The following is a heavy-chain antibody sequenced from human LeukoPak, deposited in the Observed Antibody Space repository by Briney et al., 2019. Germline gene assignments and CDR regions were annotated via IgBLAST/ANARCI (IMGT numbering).Heavy chain of an antibody. Sequence: GGSLRLSCAASGFNFSDSRMTWVRQAPGTGLEWVANVNKEGTEKHFLDSVEGRFTISRDNAKKSLYLQMRSLRPEDTAVYFCVRGDWYFESWGQGTLVTVSS. V-gene: IGHV3-7*04. J-gene: IGHJ4*02. D-gene: IGHD2-21*02. CDR3: VRGDWYFES. CDR2: VNKEGTEK. CDR1: GFNFSDSR.